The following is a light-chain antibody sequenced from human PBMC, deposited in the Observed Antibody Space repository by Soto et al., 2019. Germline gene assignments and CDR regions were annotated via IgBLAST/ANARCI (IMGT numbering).Light chain of an antibody. CDR3: QQYNTSSWT. Sequence: DIQMTQSPSTLSGPVGDRVTITCRASQTISSWLAWSQQQPAKAPKLLIYKASTLKSGVTSRFSGSGSGTEFTLTISSLQPDDFATYDCQQYNTSSWTFGQGTKV. CDR1: QTISSW. CDR2: KAS. V-gene: IGKV1-5*03. J-gene: IGKJ1*01.